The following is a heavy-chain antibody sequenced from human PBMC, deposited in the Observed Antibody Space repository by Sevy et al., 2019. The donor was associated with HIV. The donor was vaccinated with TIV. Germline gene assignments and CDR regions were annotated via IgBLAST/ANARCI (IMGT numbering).Heavy chain of an antibody. CDR1: GFTFDDYA. CDR2: ISWNSGSI. CDR3: ARDRDDGYCTNGVCFNFDN. Sequence: GGSLRLSCAASGFTFDDYAMHWVRQAPGKGLEWVSGISWNSGSIDYADSVKGRFTISRDNATNSLYLQMKSLRADDTALYYCARDRDDGYCTNGVCFNFDNWGQRTLVTVSS. J-gene: IGHJ4*01. D-gene: IGHD2-8*01. V-gene: IGHV3-9*01.